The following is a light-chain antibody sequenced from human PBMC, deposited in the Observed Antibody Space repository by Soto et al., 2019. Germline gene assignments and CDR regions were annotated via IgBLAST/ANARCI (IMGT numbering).Light chain of an antibody. V-gene: IGLV2-14*01. CDR2: DVS. CDR1: SSDVGGYNY. CDR3: SSYTSSNTLV. Sequence: QSALTQPASVSGSPEQSITISCTGTSSDVGGYNYVSWYQQHPGKAPKLMIYDVSNRPSGVSNRFSGSKSGNTASLTISGLQAEDEADYYCSSYTSSNTLVFGGGTKVTVL. J-gene: IGLJ2*01.